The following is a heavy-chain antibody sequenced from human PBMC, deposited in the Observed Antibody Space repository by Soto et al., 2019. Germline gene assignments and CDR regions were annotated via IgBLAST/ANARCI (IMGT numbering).Heavy chain of an antibody. V-gene: IGHV4-30-2*01. J-gene: IGHJ5*02. CDR1: GGSISSGGYS. Sequence: PSETLSLTCAVSGGSISSGGYSWSWIRQPPGKGLEWIGYIYHSGSTYYNPSLKSRVTISVDRSKNQFSLKLSSVTAADTAVYYCARGFLIWSGYEPTNWFDPWGQGTLVTVSS. D-gene: IGHD3-3*01. CDR3: ARGFLIWSGYEPTNWFDP. CDR2: IYHSGST.